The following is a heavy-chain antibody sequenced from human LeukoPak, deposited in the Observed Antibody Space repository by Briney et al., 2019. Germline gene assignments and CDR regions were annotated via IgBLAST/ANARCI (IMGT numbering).Heavy chain of an antibody. CDR2: ISGSGGST. J-gene: IGHJ4*02. D-gene: IGHD2-15*01. Sequence: GGSLRLSCAASGFTFSSYSMNWVRQAPGKGLEWVSAISGSGGSTYYADSVKGRFTISRDNSKNTLYLQMNSLRAEDTAVYYCAKVSGGSCYDYWGQGTLVTVSS. CDR1: GFTFSSYS. V-gene: IGHV3-23*01. CDR3: AKVSGGSCYDY.